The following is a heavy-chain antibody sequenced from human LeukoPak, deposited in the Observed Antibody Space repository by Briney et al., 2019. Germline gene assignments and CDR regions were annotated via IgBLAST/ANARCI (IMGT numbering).Heavy chain of an antibody. J-gene: IGHJ4*02. V-gene: IGHV4-59*01. CDR3: ARIGHEDYYFDY. CDR2: LYYSGST. CDR1: GGSISSYY. Sequence: PSETLSLTCTVSGGSISSYYWSWIRQPPGKGLEWIGYLYYSGSTNYNPSLKSRVTISVDTSKNQFSLKLSSVTAADTAVYYCARIGHEDYYFDYWGQGTLVTVSS.